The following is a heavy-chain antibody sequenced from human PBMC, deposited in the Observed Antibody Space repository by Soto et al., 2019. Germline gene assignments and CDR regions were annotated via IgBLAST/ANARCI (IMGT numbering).Heavy chain of an antibody. D-gene: IGHD3-22*01. J-gene: IGHJ6*02. CDR2: IYYSGST. Sequence: SETLSLTCTLSAGSISSYYWSWIRQPPGKGLEWIGYIYYSGSTNYNPSLKSRVTISVDTSKNQFSLKLSSVTAADTAVYYCARVHGYYDSSGYYYYYYYYGMDVWGQGTTVTVSS. CDR3: ARVHGYYDSSGYYYYYYYYGMDV. V-gene: IGHV4-59*01. CDR1: AGSISSYY.